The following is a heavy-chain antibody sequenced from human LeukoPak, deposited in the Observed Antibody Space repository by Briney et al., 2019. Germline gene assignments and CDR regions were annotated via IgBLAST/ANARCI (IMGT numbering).Heavy chain of an antibody. CDR3: ARGNLTVTTSRFDY. CDR2: ISYDGSNK. J-gene: IGHJ4*02. CDR1: GFTFSSYG. D-gene: IGHD4-17*01. Sequence: GRSLRLSCAASGFTFSSYGMHWVRQAPGKGLEWVAVISYDGSNKYYADSVKGRFTISRDNAKNSLYLQMNSLRAEDTAVYYCARGNLTVTTSRFDYWGQGTLVTVSS. V-gene: IGHV3-30*03.